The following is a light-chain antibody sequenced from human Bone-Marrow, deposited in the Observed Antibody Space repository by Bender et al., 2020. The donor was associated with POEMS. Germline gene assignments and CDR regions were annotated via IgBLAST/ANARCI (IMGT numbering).Light chain of an antibody. Sequence: QSVLTQPPSASGTPGQSVTISCSGTSSNFGNNAANWYQHVPGTAPKLLIYSNNQRPSGVPARFSASTSGTSASLAISGLHSDDEADYYCSSWDDSLNGWVFGGGTKLTVL. CDR2: SNN. CDR3: SSWDDSLNGWV. V-gene: IGLV1-44*01. CDR1: SSNFGNNA. J-gene: IGLJ3*02.